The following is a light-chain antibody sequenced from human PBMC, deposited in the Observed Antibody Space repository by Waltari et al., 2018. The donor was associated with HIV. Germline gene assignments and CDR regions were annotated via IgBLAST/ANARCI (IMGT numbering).Light chain of an antibody. Sequence: EIVLTQSPGTLSLSPGERATFPCRASQSVRSASLAWYQQKPGQAPRLLIFGASSRAPGIPDRFSGSGAVTDFILTISRLEPEDCAVYYCQQYAASPLTFGGGTKVEIK. J-gene: IGKJ4*01. CDR3: QQYAASPLT. V-gene: IGKV3-20*01. CDR2: GAS. CDR1: QSVRSAS.